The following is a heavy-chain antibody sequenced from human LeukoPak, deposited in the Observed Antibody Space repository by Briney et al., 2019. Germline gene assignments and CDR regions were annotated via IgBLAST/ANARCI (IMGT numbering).Heavy chain of an antibody. Sequence: PGGSLRLSCAASGFTFSSYSMNWVRQAPGKGLEWVSSISSSSSYIYYADSVKGRFTISRDNAKNSLYLQMNSLRAEDTAVYYCARGRTYDYVWGSYRWCSFDYWGQGTLVTVSS. J-gene: IGHJ4*02. CDR3: ARGRTYDYVWGSYRWCSFDY. V-gene: IGHV3-21*01. D-gene: IGHD3-16*02. CDR2: ISSSSSYI. CDR1: GFTFSSYS.